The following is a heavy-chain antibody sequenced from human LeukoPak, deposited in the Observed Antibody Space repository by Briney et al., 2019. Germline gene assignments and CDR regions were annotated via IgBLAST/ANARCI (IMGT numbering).Heavy chain of an antibody. Sequence: PSETLSLTCTVSGGSISSSSYYWGWIRQPPGKGLEWIGYIYYSGSTYYNPSLKSRVTISVDTSKNQFSLKLSSVTAADTAVYYCARDLGGMDVWGQGTTVTVSS. V-gene: IGHV4-30-4*08. CDR3: ARDLGGMDV. J-gene: IGHJ6*02. CDR1: GGSISSSSYY. CDR2: IYYSGST.